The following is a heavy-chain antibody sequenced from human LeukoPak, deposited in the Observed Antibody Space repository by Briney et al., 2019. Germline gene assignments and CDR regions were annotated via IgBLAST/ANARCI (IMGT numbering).Heavy chain of an antibody. V-gene: IGHV3-30*03. Sequence: GGSLRLSCAASGFTFSTYGMHWVRQAPGKGLEWVAVMSYDGSNKYYADSVKGRFTISRDNAKNTLYLQMSSLRAEDTAVYYCARKASNFDYWGQGTLVTVSS. J-gene: IGHJ4*02. CDR3: ARKASNFDY. CDR1: GFTFSTYG. CDR2: MSYDGSNK.